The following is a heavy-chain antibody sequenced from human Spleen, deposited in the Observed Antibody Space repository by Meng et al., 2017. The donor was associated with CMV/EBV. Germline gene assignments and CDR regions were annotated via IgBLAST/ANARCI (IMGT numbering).Heavy chain of an antibody. D-gene: IGHD2-8*01. V-gene: IGHV4-38-2*02. J-gene: IGHJ4*02. CDR3: ARGPFCINGVCPYYLDY. CDR2: IYHSGST. CDR1: GYSISSGYY. Sequence: SETLSLTCTVSGYSISSGYYWGWIRQPPGKGLEWIATIYHSGSTYYNPPLKSRVTISKDTSKNHFSLKLSSVTAADTAVYYCARGPFCINGVCPYYLDYWGQGTPVTVSS.